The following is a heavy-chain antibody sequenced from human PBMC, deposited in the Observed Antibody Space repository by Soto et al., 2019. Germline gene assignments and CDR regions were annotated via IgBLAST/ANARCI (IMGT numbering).Heavy chain of an antibody. J-gene: IGHJ4*02. Sequence: PGESLKISCKGSGFTFTIYWIAWVRQMPGKGLEWMGIIYPGDSDTSYSPSFQGQVTISADKSINTAYLQWSSLKASDTAMYYCXKHEGYCSTTTCSNFDYWGQGTLVTVSS. V-gene: IGHV5-51*01. CDR2: IYPGDSDT. D-gene: IGHD2-2*01. CDR1: GFTFTIYW. CDR3: XKHEGYCSTTTCSNFDY.